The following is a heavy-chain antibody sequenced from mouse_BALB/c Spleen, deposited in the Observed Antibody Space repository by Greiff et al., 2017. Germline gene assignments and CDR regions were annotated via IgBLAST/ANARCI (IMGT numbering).Heavy chain of an antibody. J-gene: IGHJ3*01. CDR1: GYTFTSYW. D-gene: IGHD2-3*01. CDR2: IDPSDSYT. V-gene: IGHV1-69*02. CDR3: ARSDGYFAY. Sequence: QVQLKQPGAELVKPGASVKLSCKASGYTFTSYWMHWVKQRPGQGLEWIGEIDPSDSYTNYNQKFKGKAILTVDKSSSTAYMQLSSLTSEDSAVYYCARSDGYFAYWGQGTLVTVSA.